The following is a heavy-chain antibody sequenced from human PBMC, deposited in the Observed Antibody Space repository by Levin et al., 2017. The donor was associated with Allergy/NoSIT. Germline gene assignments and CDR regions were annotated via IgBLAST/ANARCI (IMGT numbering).Heavy chain of an antibody. V-gene: IGHV1-18*01. CDR2: ISTYNGDT. Sequence: ASVKVSCKASGYTFTSYGISWVRQAPGQGLEWMGWISTYNGDTNYAQKLQGRVTMTTDTSTSTAYMELRSLRSDDTAVYFCARDDIVPTTYHYYGLDVWGQGTTVTVSS. J-gene: IGHJ6*02. CDR1: GYTFTSYG. CDR3: ARDDIVPTTYHYYGLDV. D-gene: IGHD5-12*01.